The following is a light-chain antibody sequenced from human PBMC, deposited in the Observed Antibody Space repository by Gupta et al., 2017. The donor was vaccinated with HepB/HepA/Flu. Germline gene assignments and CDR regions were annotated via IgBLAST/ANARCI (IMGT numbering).Light chain of an antibody. J-gene: IGLJ2*01. CDR3: SAWDDSLSGVV. CDR1: SSNIGSNT. V-gene: IGLV1-44*01. Sequence: ISCSRSSSNIGSNTVSWYQQLPGTAPKLLIYNNNQRPSGVPDRFSCSKSGTSASLAISGIQSEDEAEYYCSAWDDSLSGVVFGGGTKLTVL. CDR2: NNN.